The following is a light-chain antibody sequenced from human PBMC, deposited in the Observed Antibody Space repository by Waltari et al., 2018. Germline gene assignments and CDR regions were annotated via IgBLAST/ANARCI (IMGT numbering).Light chain of an antibody. CDR2: VNT. V-gene: IGLV1-40*01. J-gene: IGLJ2*01. CDR3: QSYDNSLRAPK. CDR1: SSNIGAGHD. Sequence: QPVLTQPPSVSGAPGQRVTIACTGTSSNIGAGHDVHWYQHPPGRAPKLFFRVNTNGPSGIPDRISASKSGTSATLAITGLQPEDEADYYCQSYDNSLRAPKFGGGTKLTVL.